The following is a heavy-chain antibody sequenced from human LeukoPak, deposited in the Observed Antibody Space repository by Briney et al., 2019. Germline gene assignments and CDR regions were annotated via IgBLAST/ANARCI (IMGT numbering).Heavy chain of an antibody. V-gene: IGHV1-69*13. CDR1: GGTFNNYA. CDR3: ARDRVNYYDGSGTLDV. CDR2: IIPVFVTA. J-gene: IGHJ4*02. Sequence: SVKVSCKSSGGTFNNYAINWVRQAPGQGLEWMGGIIPVFVTATYAQKFQGRVTITADESSSTVNMELRSLTYEDTATYFCARDRVNYYDGSGTLDVWGQGTLVSISS. D-gene: IGHD3-22*01.